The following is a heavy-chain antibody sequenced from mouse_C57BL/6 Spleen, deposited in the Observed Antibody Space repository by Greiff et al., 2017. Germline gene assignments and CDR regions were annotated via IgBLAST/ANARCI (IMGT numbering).Heavy chain of an antibody. J-gene: IGHJ1*03. CDR1: GYAFSSSW. V-gene: IGHV1-82*01. CDR2: IYPGDGDT. CDR3: SREEKLGYFDV. Sequence: LQESGPELVKPGASVKISCKASGYAFSSSWMNWVKQRPGKGLEWIGRIYPGDGDTNYNGKFKGKATLTADKSSSTAYMQLSSLTSEDSAVYFCSREEKLGYFDVWGTGTTVTVSS.